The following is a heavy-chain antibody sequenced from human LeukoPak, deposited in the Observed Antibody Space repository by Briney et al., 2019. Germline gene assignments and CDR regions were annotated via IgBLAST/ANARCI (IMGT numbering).Heavy chain of an antibody. CDR1: GFTFSSYS. V-gene: IGHV3-21*01. J-gene: IGHJ1*01. CDR2: ISSSSSYI. Sequence: GGSLRLPCAASGFTFSSYSMNWVRQAPGKGLEWVSSISSSSSYIYYADSVKGRFTISRDNAKNSLYLQMDSLRAEDTAVYYCARGPRLPQYFQYWGQGTLVTVSS. CDR3: ARGPRLPQYFQY. D-gene: IGHD3-16*01.